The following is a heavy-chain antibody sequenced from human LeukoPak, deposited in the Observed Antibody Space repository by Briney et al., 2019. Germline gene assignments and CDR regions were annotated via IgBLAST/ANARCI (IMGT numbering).Heavy chain of an antibody. J-gene: IGHJ4*02. Sequence: ASVTVSFTASGYTFSDYYIHWVRQAPGQGLEWMGRINPNNGRTDYAQKFQDRVTMTRDTSISTAYMELSSLRSDDTAVYYSAREGCTGGTCYSPPYWGQGTLVTVSS. V-gene: IGHV1-2*02. D-gene: IGHD2-15*01. CDR2: INPNNGRT. CDR1: GYTFSDYY. CDR3: AREGCTGGTCYSPPY.